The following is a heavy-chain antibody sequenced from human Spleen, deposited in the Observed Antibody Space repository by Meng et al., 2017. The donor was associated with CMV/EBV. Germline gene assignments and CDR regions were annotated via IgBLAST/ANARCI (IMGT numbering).Heavy chain of an antibody. CDR1: GYSFTTYW. J-gene: IGHJ3*02. CDR3: AREYQMFHTNGAFDI. D-gene: IGHD2-8*01. CDR2: INPSSEIS. Sequence: GESLKISCKGSGYSFTTYWIGWVRQAPGQGLEWMGMINPSSEISTYAQKFQGRTTMTTDTSTSTVHMELSSLKSEDTAVYYCAREYQMFHTNGAFDIWGQGTMVTVSS. V-gene: IGHV1-46*01.